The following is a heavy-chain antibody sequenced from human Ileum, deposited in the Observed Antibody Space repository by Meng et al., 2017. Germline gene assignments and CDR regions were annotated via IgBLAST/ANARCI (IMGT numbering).Heavy chain of an antibody. Sequence: EVQLLESGGGLVQPGGSLRLSCAASGFTFSRYALTWVRQAPGKGVEWVSVISGNGDITYYADSVRGRFTISRDNSKDTLYLEMNSLRAEDTALYYCAKDNLVVTTIQGYFDYWGLGTLVTVSS. V-gene: IGHV3-23*01. CDR2: ISGNGDIT. CDR3: AKDNLVVTTIQGYFDY. D-gene: IGHD2-21*02. CDR1: GFTFSRYA. J-gene: IGHJ4*02.